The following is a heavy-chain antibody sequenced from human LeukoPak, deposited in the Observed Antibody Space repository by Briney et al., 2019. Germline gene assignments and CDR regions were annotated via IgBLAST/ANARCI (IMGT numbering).Heavy chain of an antibody. J-gene: IGHJ6*02. CDR3: ARDRIQLWGPDYYGMDV. CDR2: INTNTGSP. V-gene: IGHV7-4-1*02. D-gene: IGHD5-18*01. CDR1: GYTFTSYA. Sequence: ASVKVSCKASGYTFTSYAMNWVRQAPGQGLEWMGWINTNTGSPTYAQGFTGRFVFSLDTSVSTAYLQISSLKAEDTAVYYCARDRIQLWGPDYYGMDVWGQGTTVTVSS.